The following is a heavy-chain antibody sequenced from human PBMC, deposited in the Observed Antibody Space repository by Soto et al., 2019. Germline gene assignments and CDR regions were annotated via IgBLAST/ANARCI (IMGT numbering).Heavy chain of an antibody. CDR3: ARDHLYCSSTSCYFNDAFDI. J-gene: IGHJ3*02. CDR2: TYYRSKWYN. Sequence: PSQTLSLTCAISGDSVSSNSAAWNWIRQSPSRGLEWLGRTYYRSKWYNDYAVSVKSRITINPDTSKNQFSLQLNSVTPEDTAVYYCARDHLYCSSTSCYFNDAFDIWGQGTMVTVSS. D-gene: IGHD2-2*01. V-gene: IGHV6-1*01. CDR1: GDSVSSNSAA.